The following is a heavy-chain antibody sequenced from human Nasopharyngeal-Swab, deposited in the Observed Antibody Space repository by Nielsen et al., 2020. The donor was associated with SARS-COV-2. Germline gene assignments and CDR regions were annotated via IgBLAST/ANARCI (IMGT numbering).Heavy chain of an antibody. J-gene: IGHJ4*02. V-gene: IGHV3-7*01. CDR2: IKQDGSEK. Sequence: GGSLRLSCAASGFTFGSYWMSWVRQAPGKGLEWVANIKQDGSEKYYVDSVKGRFTISRDNAKNSLYLQMNSLRAEDTAVYYCARDRYYYGSGSLDYWGQGTLVTVSS. D-gene: IGHD3-10*01. CDR3: ARDRYYYGSGSLDY. CDR1: GFTFGSYW.